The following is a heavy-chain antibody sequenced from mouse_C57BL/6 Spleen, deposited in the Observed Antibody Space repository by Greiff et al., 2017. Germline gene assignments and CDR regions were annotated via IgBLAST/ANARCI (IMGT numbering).Heavy chain of an antibody. Sequence: EVQLQESGPGLVKPSQSLSLTCSVTGYSITSGYYWNWIRQFPGNKLEWMGYISYDGSNNYNPSLKNRISITRDTSKNQFFLKLNSVTTEDTATYYCARVDYGSSYVEYFDVWGTGTTVTVSS. D-gene: IGHD1-1*01. CDR1: GYSITSGYY. CDR3: ARVDYGSSYVEYFDV. J-gene: IGHJ1*03. V-gene: IGHV3-6*01. CDR2: ISYDGSN.